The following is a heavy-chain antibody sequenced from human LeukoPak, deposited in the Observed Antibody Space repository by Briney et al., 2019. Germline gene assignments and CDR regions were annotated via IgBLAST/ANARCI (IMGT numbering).Heavy chain of an antibody. Sequence: SETLSLTCTVSGGSISSYYWSWIRQPAGKGLEWIGRIYTSGSTNYNPSLKSRVTMSVDTSKNQFSLELSSVTAADTAVYYCARDWGSSSWYSDAFDIWGQGTMVTVSS. CDR3: ARDWGSSSWYSDAFDI. CDR1: GGSISSYY. D-gene: IGHD6-13*01. V-gene: IGHV4-4*07. J-gene: IGHJ3*02. CDR2: IYTSGST.